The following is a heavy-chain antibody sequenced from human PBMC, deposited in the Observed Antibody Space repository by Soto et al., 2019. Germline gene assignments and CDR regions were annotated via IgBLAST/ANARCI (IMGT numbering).Heavy chain of an antibody. D-gene: IGHD5-18*01. CDR1: GFSLTTSGVG. CDR3: AHKGGFGYPES. V-gene: IGHV2-5*02. J-gene: IGHJ5*02. Sequence: QINLKESGPMLVKPTQALTLTCTCSGFSLTTSGVGVGWIRQPPGKALEWLALVYWDNDKRYSPSLTNRLTLSRGTSKNQVVLTLTNVDPTDTGTYFCAHKGGFGYPESWGQGIMVTVSS. CDR2: VYWDNDK.